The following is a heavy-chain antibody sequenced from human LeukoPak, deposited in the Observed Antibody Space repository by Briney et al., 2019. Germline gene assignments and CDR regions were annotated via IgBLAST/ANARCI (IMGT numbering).Heavy chain of an antibody. V-gene: IGHV1-18*01. J-gene: IGHJ5*02. CDR2: ISAYTGNT. CDR1: GYTFTSYG. D-gene: IGHD6-19*01. Sequence: GASVKVSCKASGYTFTSYGISWVRQAPGQGLEWMGWISAYTGNTNYAQKLKGRVTMTTDTSTSTTYMELRSLSSDDTAVYYCARDHQQWLVQVFDPWGQGTLVTVSS. CDR3: ARDHQQWLVQVFDP.